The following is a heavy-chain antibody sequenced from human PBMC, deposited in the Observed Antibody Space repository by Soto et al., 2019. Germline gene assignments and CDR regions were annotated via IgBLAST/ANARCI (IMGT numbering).Heavy chain of an antibody. CDR1: GFTFSSYG. CDR3: AKGLGDPFSYYYGMDA. V-gene: IGHV3-30*18. CDR2: ISYDGSNK. D-gene: IGHD4-17*01. J-gene: IGHJ6*02. Sequence: QVQLVESGGGVVQPGRSLRLSCAASGFTFSSYGMHWVRQAPGKGLEWVAVISYDGSNKYYADSVKGRFTISRDNSKKTLYRQMNSLRAEDTAVYYWAKGLGDPFSYYYGMDAWGQGTTVTVSS.